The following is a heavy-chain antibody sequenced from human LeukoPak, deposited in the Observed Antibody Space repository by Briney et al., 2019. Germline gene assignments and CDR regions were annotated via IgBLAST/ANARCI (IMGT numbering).Heavy chain of an antibody. CDR2: IDPSDSYT. J-gene: IGHJ5*02. Sequence: GESLRISCKGSGYSFTSYWISWVRQMPGKDLEWMGRIDPSDSYTNYSPSFQGHVTISADKSISTAYLQWSSLKASDTAMYYCARHRSGSGSYYEDGDWFDPWGQGTLVTVSS. CDR3: ARHRSGSGSYYEDGDWFDP. D-gene: IGHD3-10*01. V-gene: IGHV5-10-1*01. CDR1: GYSFTSYW.